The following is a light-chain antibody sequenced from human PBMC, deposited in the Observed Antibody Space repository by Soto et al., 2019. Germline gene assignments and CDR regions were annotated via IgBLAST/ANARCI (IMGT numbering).Light chain of an antibody. CDR1: ANNA. CDR2: DDS. J-gene: IGLJ3*02. Sequence: QTVVTQPPSVSGAPGQRVTISCTGANNAVHWYQQVPGTAPKLLIHDDSNRPSGVPDRFSGSNSGTSASLAITGLQAEDEADYYCQSYETILSASVFVGGTKLTVL. V-gene: IGLV1-40*01. CDR3: QSYETILSASV.